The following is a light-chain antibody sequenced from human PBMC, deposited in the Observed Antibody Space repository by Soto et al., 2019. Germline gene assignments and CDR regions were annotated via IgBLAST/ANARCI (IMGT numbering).Light chain of an antibody. CDR2: DVS. CDR3: SSYTSSSTLVV. V-gene: IGLV2-14*01. Sequence: QSALTQPASVSGSPGQSITISCTGTSSDVGGYKYVSWYQQHPGKAPKLMIYDVSNRPSGVSNRFSGSKSGNTASLTISGLQAEDEADSYCSSYTSSSTLVVFGGGTKLTVL. CDR1: SSDVGGYKY. J-gene: IGLJ2*01.